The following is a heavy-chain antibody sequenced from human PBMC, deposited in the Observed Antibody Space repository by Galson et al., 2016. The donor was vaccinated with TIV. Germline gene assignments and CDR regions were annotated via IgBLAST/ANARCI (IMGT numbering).Heavy chain of an antibody. CDR1: GFTFSSYW. CDR3: ARGFSSYYFDY. Sequence: SLRLSCAGSGFTFSSYWMAWVRQAPGKGLEWVANIRYDDGEIYYADSVKGRFTISRDNFKNTLYLQMSSLRTEDTAVYYCARGFSSYYFDYWGQGTLVTVSS. CDR2: IRYDDGEI. D-gene: IGHD6-13*01. V-gene: IGHV3-7*01. J-gene: IGHJ4*02.